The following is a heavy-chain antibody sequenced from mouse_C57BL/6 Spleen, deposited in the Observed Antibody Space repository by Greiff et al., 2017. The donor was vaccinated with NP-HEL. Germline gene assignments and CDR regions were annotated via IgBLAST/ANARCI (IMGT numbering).Heavy chain of an antibody. V-gene: IGHV5-17*01. CDR2: ISSGSSTI. CDR3: ARRRAQASFDY. Sequence: VQLKQSGGGLVKPGGSLKLSCAASGFTFSDYGMHWVRQAPEKGLEWVAYISSGSSTIYYADPVKGRFTISGDNAKNTLFLQMTSLRSEDTAMYYCARRRAQASFDYWGQGTTLTVSS. CDR1: GFTFSDYG. D-gene: IGHD3-2*02. J-gene: IGHJ2*01.